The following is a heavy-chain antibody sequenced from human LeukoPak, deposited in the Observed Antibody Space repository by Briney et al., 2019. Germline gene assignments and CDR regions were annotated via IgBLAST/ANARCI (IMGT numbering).Heavy chain of an antibody. V-gene: IGHV4-59*08. CDR2: IYYTGIT. J-gene: IGHJ2*01. CDR3: ARRGENGHWYFDL. D-gene: IGHD3-16*01. Sequence: PSETLSLTCTVSGGPFSSYYWSWIRQPPGKGLEWIGYIYYTGITNYNPSLKSRVTISLDTSKNQFSLRLYSVTAADTAVYYCARRGENGHWYFDLWGRGTLVAVSS. CDR1: GGPFSSYY.